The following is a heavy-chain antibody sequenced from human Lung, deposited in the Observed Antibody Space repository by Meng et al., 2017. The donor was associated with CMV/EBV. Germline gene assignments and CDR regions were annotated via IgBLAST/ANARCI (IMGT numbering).Heavy chain of an antibody. CDR3: ARAWDTSGF. J-gene: IGHJ4*02. Sequence: QEQLVQSGSELKKPGASVEVSCKASGYSFTSYSLNWLRQAPGQGLEWLGWINTYSGNPTYAQGFTGRIVFSLDTSVSTAYLQISSLKAEDTAVYYCARAWDTSGFWGQGTLVTVSS. CDR1: GYSFTSYS. CDR2: INTYSGNP. D-gene: IGHD3-22*01. V-gene: IGHV7-4-1*02.